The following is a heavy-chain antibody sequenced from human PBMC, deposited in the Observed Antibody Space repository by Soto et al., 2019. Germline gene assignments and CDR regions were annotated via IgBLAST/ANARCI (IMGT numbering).Heavy chain of an antibody. CDR1: GGSISSYY. CDR3: ARDLGYRYGGLGNWFDP. V-gene: IGHV4-59*01. J-gene: IGHJ5*02. D-gene: IGHD5-18*01. Sequence: SETLSLTCTVSGGSISSYYWSRIRQPPGKGLEWIGYIYYSGSTNYNPSLKSRVTISVDTSKNQFSLKLSSVTAADTAVYYCARDLGYRYGGLGNWFDPWGQGTLVTVYS. CDR2: IYYSGST.